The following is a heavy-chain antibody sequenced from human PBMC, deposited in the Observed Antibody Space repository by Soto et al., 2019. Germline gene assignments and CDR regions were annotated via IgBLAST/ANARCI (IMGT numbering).Heavy chain of an antibody. CDR2: ISAYNGNT. CDR3: ARGAAMVRGAPPEYFQH. D-gene: IGHD3-10*01. CDR1: GYTFTSYG. Sequence: GSVKVSCKASGYTFTSYGISWVRQAPGQGLEWMGWISAYNGNTNYAQKLQGRVTMTTDTSTSTAYMELRSLRSDDTAVYYCARGAAMVRGAPPEYFQHWGQGTLVTVSS. J-gene: IGHJ1*01. V-gene: IGHV1-18*01.